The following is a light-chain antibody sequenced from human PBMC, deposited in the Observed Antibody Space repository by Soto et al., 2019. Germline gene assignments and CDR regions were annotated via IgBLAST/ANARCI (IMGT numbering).Light chain of an antibody. J-gene: IGKJ5*01. Sequence: VVMTQSPLSLPVTLGQSASISCRSSQGLVYSDGNTYVNWFQQRPGQPPRRLIANVSDRAAGPPDRCSGSGSGTDFALKISRVEAEDVGVYYCMQGTHRPTTFGQGTRLEI. CDR3: MQGTHRPTT. V-gene: IGKV2-30*01. CDR1: QGLVYSDGNTY. CDR2: NVS.